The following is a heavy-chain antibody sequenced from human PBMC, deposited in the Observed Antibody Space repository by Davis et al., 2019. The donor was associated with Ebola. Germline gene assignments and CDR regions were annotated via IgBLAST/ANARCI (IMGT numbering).Heavy chain of an antibody. CDR1: GFTFSSYE. D-gene: IGHD1-14*01. CDR2: IDGSGITT. V-gene: IGHV3-48*03. Sequence: GESLKISCAASGFTFSSYEMNWVRQAPGKGLEWVSYIDGSGITTYYADSVKGRFTVARDNAKNLLYLQMNSLRAEDTAVYYCVRDTENYFDYWGQGTVVTVSS. J-gene: IGHJ4*02. CDR3: VRDTENYFDY.